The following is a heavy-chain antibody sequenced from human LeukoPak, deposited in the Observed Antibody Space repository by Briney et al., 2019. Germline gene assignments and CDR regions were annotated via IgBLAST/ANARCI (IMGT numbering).Heavy chain of an antibody. Sequence: GGSLRLSCAASGFTFSGSAMHWVRQASGKGLEWAGRIRSKANSYATAYAASVKGRFTISRDDSKNTAYLQMNSLKTEDTAVYYCTRHGSETGFDYWGQGTLVTVSS. CDR1: GFTFSGSA. V-gene: IGHV3-73*01. J-gene: IGHJ4*02. CDR2: IRSKANSYAT. CDR3: TRHGSETGFDY. D-gene: IGHD3-10*01.